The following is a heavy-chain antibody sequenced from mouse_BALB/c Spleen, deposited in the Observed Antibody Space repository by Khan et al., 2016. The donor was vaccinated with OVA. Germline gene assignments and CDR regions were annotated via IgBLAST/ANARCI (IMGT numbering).Heavy chain of an antibody. Sequence: QVQLQQSGAELVKAGASVKMSCKASGYTFTSYWMHWVKQRLGQGLEWFVETNPTNGCTYYNEKFKSKATLTVDKSSSTAYMLLSGPTFEDSAVYDCARIKKIVATYFDYWGQGTTLTVSS. V-gene: IGHV1S81*02. CDR1: GYTFTSYW. CDR3: ARIKKIVATYFDY. J-gene: IGHJ2*01. CDR2: TNPTNGCT. D-gene: IGHD1-1*01.